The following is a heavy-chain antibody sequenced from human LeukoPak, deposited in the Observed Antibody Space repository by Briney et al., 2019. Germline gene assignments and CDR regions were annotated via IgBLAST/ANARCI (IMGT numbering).Heavy chain of an antibody. CDR3: AKDGYNFDSSGHFDY. Sequence: GGSLRLSCAASGFTFSLFAMHWVRQAPGKGLEWVSAISGSGGATYHADADSVKGRFTISRDNSKNALYLEINNLRAEDTAVYYCAKDGYNFDSSGHFDYWGQGTLVTVSS. D-gene: IGHD3-22*01. V-gene: IGHV3-23*01. J-gene: IGHJ4*02. CDR2: ISGSGGAT. CDR1: GFTFSLFA.